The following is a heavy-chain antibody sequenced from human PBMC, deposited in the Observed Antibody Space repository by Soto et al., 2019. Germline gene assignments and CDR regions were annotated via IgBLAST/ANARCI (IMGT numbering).Heavy chain of an antibody. Sequence: EVQLVESGGGLVQPGGSLRLSCAASGFTVSSNYMSWVRQAPGKGLEWGSVIYSGGSTYYADSVKGRFTISRDNSKNTLYLQMNSLRAEDTAVYYCARVFGSSWLFDYWGQGTLVTVSS. CDR2: IYSGGST. J-gene: IGHJ4*02. CDR1: GFTVSSNY. CDR3: ARVFGSSWLFDY. V-gene: IGHV3-66*01. D-gene: IGHD6-13*01.